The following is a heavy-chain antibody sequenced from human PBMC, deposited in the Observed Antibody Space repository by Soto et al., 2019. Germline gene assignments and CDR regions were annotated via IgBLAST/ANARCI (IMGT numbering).Heavy chain of an antibody. J-gene: IGHJ4*02. Sequence: SETLSLTCAVSGGSISSSNWWSWVRQPPGKGLEWIGEIYHSGSTNYNPSLKSRVTISVDKSKNQFSLKLSSVTAADTAVYYCARILVGATTNSSDYWGQGTLVTVS. V-gene: IGHV4-4*02. CDR1: GGSISSSNW. CDR3: ARILVGATTNSSDY. D-gene: IGHD1-26*01. CDR2: IYHSGST.